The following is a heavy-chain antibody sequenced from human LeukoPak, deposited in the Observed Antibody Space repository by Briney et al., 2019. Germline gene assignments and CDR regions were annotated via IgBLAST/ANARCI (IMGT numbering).Heavy chain of an antibody. V-gene: IGHV3-30*01. D-gene: IGHD3-3*01. Sequence: GRSLRLPCAASRFTFSSYAMHWVRQAPGKGLEWVAVISYDGSNKYYADSVKGRFTISRDNSKNTLYLQMNSLRAEDTAVYYCARGRKYYDFWSGAGYYYMDVWGKGTTVTVSS. J-gene: IGHJ6*03. CDR3: ARGRKYYDFWSGAGYYYMDV. CDR1: RFTFSSYA. CDR2: ISYDGSNK.